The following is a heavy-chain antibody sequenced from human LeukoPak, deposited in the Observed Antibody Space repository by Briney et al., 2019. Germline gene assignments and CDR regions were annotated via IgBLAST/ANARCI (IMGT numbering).Heavy chain of an antibody. CDR3: ARGLSAMGYFDY. V-gene: IGHV3-30*04. CDR1: GFTFSSYA. CDR2: ISYDGSNK. J-gene: IGHJ4*02. Sequence: GGSLRLSCAASGFTFSSYAMHWVRQAPGKGLEWVAVISYDGSNKYYADSVKGRFTISRDNSKNTLYLQMNSLRAEDTAVYYCARGLSAMGYFDYWGQGTLVTVSS. D-gene: IGHD3-16*01.